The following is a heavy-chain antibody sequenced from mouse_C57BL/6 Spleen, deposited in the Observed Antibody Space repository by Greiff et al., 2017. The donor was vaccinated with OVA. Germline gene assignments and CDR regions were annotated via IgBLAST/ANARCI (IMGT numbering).Heavy chain of an antibody. V-gene: IGHV1-82*01. CDR3: ARDDYGSLYYAMDY. Sequence: VQLVESGPELVKPGASVKISCKASGYAFSSSWMNWVKQRPGKGLEWIGRIYPGDGDTNYNGKFKGKATLTADKSSSTAYMQLSSLTSEDSAVYFCARDDYGSLYYAMDYWGQGTSVTVSS. D-gene: IGHD1-1*01. J-gene: IGHJ4*01. CDR1: GYAFSSSW. CDR2: IYPGDGDT.